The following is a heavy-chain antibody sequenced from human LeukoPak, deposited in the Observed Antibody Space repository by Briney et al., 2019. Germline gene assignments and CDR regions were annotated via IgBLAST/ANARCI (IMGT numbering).Heavy chain of an antibody. CDR3: ARGGTHGYNFDY. CDR2: INTDGTST. CDR1: GFTFSNSW. D-gene: IGHD5-24*01. V-gene: IGHV3-74*01. J-gene: IGHJ4*02. Sequence: PGGSLRLSCAASGFTFSNSWMQWVRQVPGKGLVWVSRINTDGTSTSYADSVRGRFIISRDNAKNSLYLQMNSLRAEDTAVYYCARGGTHGYNFDYWGQGTLVTVSS.